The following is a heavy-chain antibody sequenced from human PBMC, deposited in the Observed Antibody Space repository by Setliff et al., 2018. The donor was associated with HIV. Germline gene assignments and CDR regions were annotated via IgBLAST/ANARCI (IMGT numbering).Heavy chain of an antibody. J-gene: IGHJ6*02. Sequence: SETLSLTCTVSGYSISSGYYWGFIRQPPGKGLEWIGSIFHSGTTYYNPSLKSRVTMSMDTSKNQFSLNLTSVTAADTAVYYCARVEASVRGATYGLDVWGQGTTVTVSS. CDR2: IFHSGTT. V-gene: IGHV4-38-2*02. CDR3: ARVEASVRGATYGLDV. D-gene: IGHD3-10*01. CDR1: GYSISSGYY.